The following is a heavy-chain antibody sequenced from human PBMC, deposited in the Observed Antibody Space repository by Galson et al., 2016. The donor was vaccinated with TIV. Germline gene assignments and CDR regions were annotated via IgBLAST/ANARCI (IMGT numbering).Heavy chain of an antibody. CDR3: ARSEYSYGKYYYYYYRDV. J-gene: IGHJ6*03. Sequence: SVKVSCKASGGTFSSYAISWVRQAPGQGLEWMGGIIPIFGTANYAQKFQGRVTITADESTSTAYMELSSLRSKDTAVFYCARSEYSYGKYYYYYYRDVWGKGTTVIVSS. V-gene: IGHV1-69*13. D-gene: IGHD5-18*01. CDR1: GGTFSSYA. CDR2: IIPIFGTA.